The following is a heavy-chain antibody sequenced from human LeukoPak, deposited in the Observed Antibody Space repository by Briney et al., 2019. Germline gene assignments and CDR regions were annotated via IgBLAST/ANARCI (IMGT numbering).Heavy chain of an antibody. CDR1: GFTFSSYG. J-gene: IGHJ5*02. V-gene: IGHV3-30*18. Sequence: GGSLRLSCAASGFTFSSYGMHWVRQAPGKGLEWVAVISYDGSNKYHADSVKGRFTISRDNSKNTLYLQMNSLRAEDTAVYYCAKNFDSSGYYGAYNWFDPWGQGTLVTVSS. CDR3: AKNFDSSGYYGAYNWFDP. CDR2: ISYDGSNK. D-gene: IGHD3-22*01.